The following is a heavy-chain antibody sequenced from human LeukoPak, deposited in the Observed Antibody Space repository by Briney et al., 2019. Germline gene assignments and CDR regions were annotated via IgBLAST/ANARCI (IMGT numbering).Heavy chain of an antibody. CDR3: ARDPTQQGT. Sequence: ASVKVSCKASGYTFTGYYMHWVRQAPGQGLEWMGWINLNSGDTKFSQAFQGRVTMTGDTSITTAYMELSRLRSDDTAVYYCARDPTQQGTWGQGTLVTVSS. CDR2: INLNSGDT. CDR1: GYTFTGYY. J-gene: IGHJ5*02. D-gene: IGHD6-13*01. V-gene: IGHV1-2*02.